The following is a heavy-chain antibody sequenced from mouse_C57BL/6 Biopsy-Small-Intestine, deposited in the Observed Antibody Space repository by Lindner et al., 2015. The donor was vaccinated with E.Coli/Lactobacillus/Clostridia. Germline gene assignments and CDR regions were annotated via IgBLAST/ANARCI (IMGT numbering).Heavy chain of an antibody. CDR1: GYTFTSYD. D-gene: IGHD2-13*01. Sequence: SVKVSCKASGYTFTSYDINWVRQATGQGLEWMGWMNPNSGNTGYAPKFQGRVTMTRSTSITTAYMELTSLTSEDTAVYYCAKGDRGYSDYRAIDYWGKGTLVTVSS. CDR2: MNPNSGNT. V-gene: IGHV1S55*01. CDR3: AKGDRGYSDYRAIDY. J-gene: IGHJ4*01.